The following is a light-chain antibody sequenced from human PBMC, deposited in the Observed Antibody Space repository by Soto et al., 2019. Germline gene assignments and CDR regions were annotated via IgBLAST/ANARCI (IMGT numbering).Light chain of an antibody. Sequence: QPVLTQSSSASASLGSSVKLTCTLSSGHSSYIIAWHHQQPGKAPRYLMKLEGSGSYNKGSGVPDRFSGSSSGADRYLTISNLQLEDEANYYCETWDSNTRVFGGGTKVTVL. CDR2: LEGSGSY. V-gene: IGLV4-60*02. CDR1: SGHSSYI. J-gene: IGLJ2*01. CDR3: ETWDSNTRV.